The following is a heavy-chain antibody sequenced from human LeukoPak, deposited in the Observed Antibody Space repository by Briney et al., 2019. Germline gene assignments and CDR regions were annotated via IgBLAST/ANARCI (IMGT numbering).Heavy chain of an antibody. J-gene: IGHJ6*02. CDR3: ARSTSSSGYYYFHYYYYYGMDV. CDR2: IWYDGSNK. CDR1: GFTFSNYG. D-gene: IGHD3-22*01. Sequence: GGSLRLSCAASGFTFSNYGMHWVRQAPGKGLEWVAVIWYDGSNKYYADSVKGRFTISRDNSKNTLYLQMNSLRAEDTAVYYCARSTSSSGYYYFHYYYYYGMDVWGQGTTVTVSS. V-gene: IGHV3-33*01.